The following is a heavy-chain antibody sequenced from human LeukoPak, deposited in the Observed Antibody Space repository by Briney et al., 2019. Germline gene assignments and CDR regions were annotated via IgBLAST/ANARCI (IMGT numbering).Heavy chain of an antibody. CDR1: GYTFTSYG. V-gene: IGHV1-2*06. Sequence: ASVKVSCKASGYTFTSYGISWVRQAPGQGLEWMGRINPNGGDTNYAQKFQGRVTMTGDTSSSTAYMELSSLRPDDTSMYFCARVGFTTSWSNFDYWGQGTLVTVSS. CDR3: ARVGFTTSWSNFDY. D-gene: IGHD2-2*01. CDR2: INPNGGDT. J-gene: IGHJ4*02.